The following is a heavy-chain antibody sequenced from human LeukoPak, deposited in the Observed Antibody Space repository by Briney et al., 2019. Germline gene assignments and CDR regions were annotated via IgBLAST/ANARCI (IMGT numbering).Heavy chain of an antibody. CDR1: GGTFSSYA. Sequence: GASVKVSCKASGGTFSSYAINWVRQAPGQGPEWMGGIIPIFGRANYAQKFQGRVTMTTDESTSTAYMELSSLRSEDTAVYYCARVFARGGEISGSYFYYWGQGTLVTVSS. CDR3: ARVFARGGEISGSYFYY. D-gene: IGHD1-26*01. V-gene: IGHV1-69*05. J-gene: IGHJ4*02. CDR2: IIPIFGRA.